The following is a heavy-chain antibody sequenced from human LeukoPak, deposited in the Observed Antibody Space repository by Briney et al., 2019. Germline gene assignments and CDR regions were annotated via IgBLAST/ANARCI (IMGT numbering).Heavy chain of an antibody. CDR3: ARDAKFDAFDI. Sequence: PGGSLRLSCAASGFTFSSYSMNWVRRAPGKGLEWVSSISSSSSYIYYADSVKGRFTISRDNAKNSLYLQMNSLRAEDTAVYYCARDAKFDAFDIWGQGTMVTVSS. V-gene: IGHV3-21*01. J-gene: IGHJ3*02. CDR1: GFTFSSYS. CDR2: ISSSSSYI.